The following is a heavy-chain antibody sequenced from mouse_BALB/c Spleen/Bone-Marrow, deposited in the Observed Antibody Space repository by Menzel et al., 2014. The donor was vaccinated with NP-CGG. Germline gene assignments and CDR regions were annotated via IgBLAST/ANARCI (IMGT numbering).Heavy chain of an antibody. V-gene: IGHV5-12*02. CDR1: GFTFSDYY. J-gene: IGHJ4*01. D-gene: IGHD2-1*01. CDR2: ISNGGGST. CDR3: ARHLYGNYGAMDY. Sequence: EVMLVESGGGLVQPGGSLKLSCATSGFTFSDYYMYWVRQTPEKRLEWVAYISNGGGSTYYPDTVEGRFTISRDNAKNTLYLQMSRLKSEDTAMYYCARHLYGNYGAMDYWGQGTSVTVSS.